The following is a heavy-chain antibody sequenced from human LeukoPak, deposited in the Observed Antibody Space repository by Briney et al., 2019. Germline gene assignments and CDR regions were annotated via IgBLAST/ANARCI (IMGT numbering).Heavy chain of an antibody. J-gene: IGHJ4*02. CDR2: IYYSGST. CDR1: GGSISSSSYY. D-gene: IGHD3-10*01. V-gene: IGHV4-39*01. Sequence: SETLSLTCTVSGGSISSSSYYWGWIRQPPGKGLEWIGSIYYSGSTYYNPSLKSRVTISVDTSKNQFSLKLSSVTAADTAVYYCARHVVWFGEFLPYYFDYWGQGTLVTVSS. CDR3: ARHVVWFGEFLPYYFDY.